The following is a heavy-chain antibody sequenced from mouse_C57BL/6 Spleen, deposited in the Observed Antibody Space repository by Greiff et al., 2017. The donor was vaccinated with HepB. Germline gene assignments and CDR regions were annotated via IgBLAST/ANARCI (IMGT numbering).Heavy chain of an antibody. CDR1: GFTFSDYG. D-gene: IGHD1-1*01. V-gene: IGHV5-17*01. CDR3: ARNYYGSSPYYFDY. Sequence: EVKLVEPGGGLVKPGGSLKLSCAASGFTFSDYGMHWVRQAPEKGLEWVAYISSGSSTIYYADTVKGRFTISRDNAKNTLFLQMTSLRSEDTAMYYCARNYYGSSPYYFDYWGQGTTLTVSS. J-gene: IGHJ2*01. CDR2: ISSGSSTI.